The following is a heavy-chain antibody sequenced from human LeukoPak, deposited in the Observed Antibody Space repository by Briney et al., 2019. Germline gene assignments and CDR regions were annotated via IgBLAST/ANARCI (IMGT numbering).Heavy chain of an antibody. CDR2: IYYSGST. D-gene: IGHD2-2*01. Sequence: SETLSLTCTVSGGPISNYYWSWIRQPPGKGLEWIGYIYYSGSTNYNPSLKSRVTISVDTSKNQFSLKLSSVTAADTAVYYCARGRGSYCSSTSCYAAGWFDPWGQGTLVTVSS. V-gene: IGHV4-59*12. J-gene: IGHJ5*02. CDR1: GGPISNYY. CDR3: ARGRGSYCSSTSCYAAGWFDP.